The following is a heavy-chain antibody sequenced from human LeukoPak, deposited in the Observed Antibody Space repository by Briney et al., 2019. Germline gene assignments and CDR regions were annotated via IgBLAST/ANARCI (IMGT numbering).Heavy chain of an antibody. J-gene: IGHJ5*02. Sequence: SETLSLTCTVSGGSISGFYWTWIRHPPGKGLEWIGFMYSSGSTSYNTSLRSRVSISLDTSRNQFSLRLSSLTAADTAIYYCARSRSGTYGSFDPWGQGALVTVSS. D-gene: IGHD3-10*01. CDR3: ARSRSGTYGSFDP. V-gene: IGHV4-4*09. CDR2: MYSSGST. CDR1: GGSISGFY.